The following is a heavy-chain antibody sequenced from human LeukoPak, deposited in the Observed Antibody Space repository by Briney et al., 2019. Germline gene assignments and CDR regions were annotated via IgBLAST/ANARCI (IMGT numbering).Heavy chain of an antibody. V-gene: IGHV3-23*01. CDR3: AKRPPFYGDYAYDT. CDR2: ISGSCGRT. CDR1: GFTFSSYA. D-gene: IGHD4-17*01. J-gene: IGHJ5*02. Sequence: GGSLRLFCAASGFTFSSYAMSWVRQAPGKGLEWVSAISGSCGRTFYADSVKGTFTISRDNSNNTLYLQMNNLRAEDAAVYYCAKRPPFYGDYAYDTWGPGTLVTVSS.